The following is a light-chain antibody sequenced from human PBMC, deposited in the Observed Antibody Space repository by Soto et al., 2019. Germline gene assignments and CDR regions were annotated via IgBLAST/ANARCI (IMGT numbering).Light chain of an antibody. Sequence: QSALTQPASVSGSPGQSITISCTGSSSDIGGFNYVSWYQQHPGKAPKLMIFDVNNRPSGVSDRFSGSKSDNTASLTISGLQSEDEAAYYCSSYTDNSTLSTLVLFGGGTKLTVL. V-gene: IGLV2-14*01. J-gene: IGLJ2*01. CDR1: SSDIGGFNY. CDR3: SSYTDNSTLSTLVL. CDR2: DVN.